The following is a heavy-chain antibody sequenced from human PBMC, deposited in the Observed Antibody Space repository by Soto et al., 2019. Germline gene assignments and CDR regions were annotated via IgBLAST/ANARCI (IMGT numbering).Heavy chain of an antibody. Sequence: QVQLQESGPGLVKPSQTLSLTCTVSGGSISSGNYYWSWIRQPPGKGLEWIGYIYYSESTHYNPYLKSRVTISVDTSKNQFSLKLRSVTAADTAVYYCARTKPGSGWYIDALDIWGQGTMVTVSS. V-gene: IGHV4-30-4*01. D-gene: IGHD6-19*01. CDR1: GGSISSGNYY. J-gene: IGHJ3*02. CDR2: IYYSEST. CDR3: ARTKPGSGWYIDALDI.